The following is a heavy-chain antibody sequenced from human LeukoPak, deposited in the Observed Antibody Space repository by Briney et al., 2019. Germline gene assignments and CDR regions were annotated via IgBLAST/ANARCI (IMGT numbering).Heavy chain of an antibody. CDR1: RGSISGYS. CDR3: ARGKSRGSHIDY. D-gene: IGHD1-26*01. CDR2: IYYSGDT. V-gene: IGHV4-59*08. Sequence: SETLSLTCTVSRGSISGYSWSWIRQSPGGGLEWIGYIYYSGDTAYNPSLRSRVTLSVDTSKNQFSLQLRSVTAADTAMYYCARGKSRGSHIDYWGQGTLVTVSS. J-gene: IGHJ4*02.